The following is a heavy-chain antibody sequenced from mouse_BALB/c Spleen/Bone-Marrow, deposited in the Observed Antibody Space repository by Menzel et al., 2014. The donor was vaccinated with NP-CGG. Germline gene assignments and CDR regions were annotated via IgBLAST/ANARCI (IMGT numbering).Heavy chain of an antibody. V-gene: IGHV5-17*02. CDR2: ISSGSSTI. Sequence: EVKLMESGGGLVQPGGSRKLSCAASGFTFSSFGMHWVRQAPEKGLEWVAYISSGSSTIYYADTVKGRFTISSDNPKNTLFLQMTSLRSEDTAMYYCARYGYYDAMDYWGQGTSVTVSS. J-gene: IGHJ4*01. CDR1: GFTFSSFG. CDR3: ARYGYYDAMDY. D-gene: IGHD2-2*01.